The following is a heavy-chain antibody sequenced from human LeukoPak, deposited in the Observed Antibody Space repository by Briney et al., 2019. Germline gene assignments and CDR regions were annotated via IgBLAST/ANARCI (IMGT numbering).Heavy chain of an antibody. CDR3: ARGVRDERYYDILTGYPTASYFDY. Sequence: SETLPLTCTVSGGSISSSSSYWGWIRQPPGRGLEWIGSISSSGTTYYNPSLKSRVTISVDTSKNQFSLKLRSVTAADTAVYYCARGVRDERYYDILTGYPTASYFDYWGQGTLVTVSS. CDR1: GGSISSSSSY. D-gene: IGHD3-9*01. J-gene: IGHJ4*02. CDR2: ISSSGTT. V-gene: IGHV4-39*07.